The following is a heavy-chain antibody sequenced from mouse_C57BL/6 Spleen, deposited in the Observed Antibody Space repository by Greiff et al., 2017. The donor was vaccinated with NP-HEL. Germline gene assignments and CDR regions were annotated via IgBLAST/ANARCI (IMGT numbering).Heavy chain of an antibody. J-gene: IGHJ2*01. V-gene: IGHV1-80*01. Sequence: QVQLQQSGAELVKPGASVKISCKASGYAFSSYWMNWVKQRPGKGLEWIGQIYPGDGDTNYNGKFKGKATLTADKSSSSLTSEDSAVYCCARSMAYWGQGTTLTVSS. CDR1: GYAFSSYW. CDR2: IYPGDGDT. CDR3: ARSMAY.